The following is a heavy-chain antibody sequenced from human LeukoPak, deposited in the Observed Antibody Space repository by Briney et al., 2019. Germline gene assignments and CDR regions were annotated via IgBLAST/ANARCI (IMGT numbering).Heavy chain of an antibody. D-gene: IGHD3-3*01. CDR2: IGTADDT. CDR3: ARSPPDYAFWRGYYFDD. CDR1: GFTFNFYN. Sequence: GGTLCLSCAASGFTFNFYNIHWVRNAPAEGLERVSIIGTADDTHYPDSVKGRFTISRENAKNSFYLQMNTLGAGDTAVYYCARSPPDYAFWRGYYFDDWGQGTLVTVSS. V-gene: IGHV3-13*01. J-gene: IGHJ4*02.